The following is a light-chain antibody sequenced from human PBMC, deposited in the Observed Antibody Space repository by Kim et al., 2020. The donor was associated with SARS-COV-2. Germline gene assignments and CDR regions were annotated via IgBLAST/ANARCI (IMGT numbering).Light chain of an antibody. CDR1: RSNIGAGYD. CDR3: QSYDSSLSGWV. CDR2: GNS. Sequence: QRVTIPCTGSRSNIGAGYDVHWYQQLPGTAPKLLIYGNSNRPSGVPDRFSGSKSGTSASLAITGLQAEDVADYYCQSYDSSLSGWVFGGGTQLTVL. J-gene: IGLJ3*02. V-gene: IGLV1-40*01.